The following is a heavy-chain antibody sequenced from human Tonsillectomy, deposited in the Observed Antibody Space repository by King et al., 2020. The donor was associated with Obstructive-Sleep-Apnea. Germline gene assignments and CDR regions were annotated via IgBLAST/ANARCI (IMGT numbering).Heavy chain of an antibody. CDR2: IYYSGST. Sequence: QLQESGPGLVKPSQTLSLTCTVSGGSISSGDYYWSWIRQPPGKGLEWIGYIYYSGSTYYNPSLKSRVTISVDTSKNQFSLKLSSVTAADTAVYYCARVSTSSYDILTGHGNYAFDIWGQGTMVTVSS. CDR1: GGSISSGDYY. D-gene: IGHD3-9*01. J-gene: IGHJ3*02. V-gene: IGHV4-30-4*01. CDR3: ARVSTSSYDILTGHGNYAFDI.